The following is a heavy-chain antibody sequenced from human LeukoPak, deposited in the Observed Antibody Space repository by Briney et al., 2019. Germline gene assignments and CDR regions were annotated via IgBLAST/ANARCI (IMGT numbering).Heavy chain of an antibody. Sequence: GGSLRLSCAASGFTFSSYSMNWVRQAPGKGLEWVSSISTSSSYIDYADSVKGRFTISRDNSKNTLYLQMNSLRAEDTAVYYCARADLVRGVVLYYYYYGMDVWGQGTTVTVSS. V-gene: IGHV3-21*01. J-gene: IGHJ6*02. CDR1: GFTFSSYS. CDR3: ARADLVRGVVLYYYYYGMDV. D-gene: IGHD3-10*01. CDR2: ISTSSSYI.